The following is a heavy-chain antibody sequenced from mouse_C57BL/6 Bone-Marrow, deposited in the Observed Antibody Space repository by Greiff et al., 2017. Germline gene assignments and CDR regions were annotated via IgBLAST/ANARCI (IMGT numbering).Heavy chain of an antibody. CDR1: GFTFSDYG. CDR3: ARPYYYAMDY. J-gene: IGHJ4*01. V-gene: IGHV5-17*01. CDR2: ISSGSSTI. Sequence: EVKLMESGGGLVKPGGSLKLSCAASGFTFSDYGMHWVRQAPEKGLEWVAYISSGSSTIYYADTVKGRFNISRDNAKNTLFLQMTSLRSEDTAMYYCARPYYYAMDYWGQGTSVTVSS.